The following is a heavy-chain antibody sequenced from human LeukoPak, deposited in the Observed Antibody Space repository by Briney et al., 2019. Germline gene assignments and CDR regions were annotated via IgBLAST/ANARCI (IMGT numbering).Heavy chain of an antibody. D-gene: IGHD3-22*01. CDR2: ISYDGSNK. V-gene: IGHV3-30-3*01. CDR1: GFTFSSYA. CDR3: AREYYDSSGYYDY. J-gene: IGHJ4*02. Sequence: GGSLRLSCAASGFTFSSYAMHWVRQAPGKGLEWVAVISYDGSNKYYADSVKGRFTISRDNSKNTLYLQMNSLRAEDTAVYYCAREYYDSSGYYDYWGQGTLVTVSS.